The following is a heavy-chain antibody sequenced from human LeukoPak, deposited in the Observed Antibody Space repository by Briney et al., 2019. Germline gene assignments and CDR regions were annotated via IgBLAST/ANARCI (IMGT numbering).Heavy chain of an antibody. Sequence: PSETLSLTCAVYGGSFSDYYWDWIRQPPGKGLEWIGEINHSGSTNYNPSLKSRVTISVDTSKNQFSLKLSSVTAADTAVYYCAGHRSRYCSSTSCYDPFAYWGKGTLVTVSS. CDR3: AGHRSRYCSSTSCYDPFAY. CDR2: INHSGST. CDR1: GGSFSDYY. D-gene: IGHD2-2*01. J-gene: IGHJ4*02. V-gene: IGHV4-34*01.